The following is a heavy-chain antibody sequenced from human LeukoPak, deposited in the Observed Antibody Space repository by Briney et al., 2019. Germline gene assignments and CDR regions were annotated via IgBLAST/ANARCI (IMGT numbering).Heavy chain of an antibody. J-gene: IGHJ4*02. D-gene: IGHD5-24*01. V-gene: IGHV1-8*01. CDR3: ARGRVRDGYNHHY. Sequence: ASVKVSCKASGYTFTSYDINWVRQATGQGLEWMGWMNPNSGNTGYAQKFQGRVTMTRNTSTSTAYMELSSLRSEDTAVYYCARGRVRDGYNHHYWGQGTLVTVSS. CDR1: GYTFTSYD. CDR2: MNPNSGNT.